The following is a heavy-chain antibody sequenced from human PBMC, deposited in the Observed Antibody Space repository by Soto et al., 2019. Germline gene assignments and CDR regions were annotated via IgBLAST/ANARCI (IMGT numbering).Heavy chain of an antibody. V-gene: IGHV4-39*01. CDR1: GGSISSSSYY. CDR2: IYYSGST. D-gene: IGHD6-13*01. CDR3: ERRIAATGQYYGMDV. J-gene: IGHJ6*02. Sequence: SETLSLTCTVSGGSISSSSYYWGWIRQPPGKGLEWSGSIYYSGSTYYNPSLKSRVTISVNTSKNQFSLKLSSRTATDTAVYYCERRIAATGQYYGMDVWGQGTTVTVYS.